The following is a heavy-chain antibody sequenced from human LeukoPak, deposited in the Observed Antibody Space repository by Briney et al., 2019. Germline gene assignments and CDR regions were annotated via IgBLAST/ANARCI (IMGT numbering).Heavy chain of an antibody. Sequence: GGSLRLSCAASGFTFSSYGMHWVRQAPGKGLEWVAVISYDGSNKYYVDSVKGRFTISRDNSKNTLYLQMNSLRAEDTAVYYCAKDLGIAAAGSFDYWGQGTLVTVSS. CDR1: GFTFSSYG. V-gene: IGHV3-30*18. CDR2: ISYDGSNK. J-gene: IGHJ4*02. D-gene: IGHD6-13*01. CDR3: AKDLGIAAAGSFDY.